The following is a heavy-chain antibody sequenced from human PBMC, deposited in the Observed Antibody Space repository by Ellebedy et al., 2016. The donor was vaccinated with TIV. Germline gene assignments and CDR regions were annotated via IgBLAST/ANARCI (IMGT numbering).Heavy chain of an antibody. V-gene: IGHV1-69*13. Sequence: SVKVSCXASGGTFSSYATSWVRQAPGQGLEWMGGIIPIFGTANYAQKFQGRVTITADESTSTAYMELSSLRSEDTAVYYCAKDLGWAMIVTKAFDIWGQGTMVTVSS. CDR2: IIPIFGTA. D-gene: IGHD3-22*01. CDR3: AKDLGWAMIVTKAFDI. CDR1: GGTFSSYA. J-gene: IGHJ3*02.